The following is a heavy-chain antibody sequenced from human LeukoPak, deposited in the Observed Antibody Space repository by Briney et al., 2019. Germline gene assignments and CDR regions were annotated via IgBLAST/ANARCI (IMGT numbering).Heavy chain of an antibody. D-gene: IGHD1-26*01. Sequence: PGGSLRLSCAASGFTFSSYSMNWVRQAPGKGLEWVSSISSSSSYIYYADSVKGRFTISRDNAKNSLYLQMNSLRAEDTAVYYCARGGGLPPSHLFDYWGQGTLVTVSS. J-gene: IGHJ4*02. CDR2: ISSSSSYI. CDR3: ARGGGLPPSHLFDY. CDR1: GFTFSSYS. V-gene: IGHV3-21*01.